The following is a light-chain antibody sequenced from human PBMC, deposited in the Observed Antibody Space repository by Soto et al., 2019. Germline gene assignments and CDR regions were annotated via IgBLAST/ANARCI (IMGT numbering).Light chain of an antibody. V-gene: IGLV2-23*01. CDR3: CSYAGSSTYV. Sequence: QSALTQPASVSGSPGQSITISCTGTTSNVGSYILVSWYQQYPGKAPKLLIYETSTRPSGVSNRFSGSKSGNTASLTISGLQGEDEADYYCCSYAGSSTYVFGGGTKVTVL. CDR1: TSNVGSYIL. J-gene: IGLJ2*01. CDR2: ETS.